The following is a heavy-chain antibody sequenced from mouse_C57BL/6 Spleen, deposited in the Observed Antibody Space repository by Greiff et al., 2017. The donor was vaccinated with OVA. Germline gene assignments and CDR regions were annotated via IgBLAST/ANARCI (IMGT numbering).Heavy chain of an antibody. CDR1: GYTFTSSW. J-gene: IGHJ2*01. Sequence: QVQLQQSGAELVRPGTSVKLSCKASGYTFTSSWMHWVKQRPGQGLEWIGVIDPSDSYTNYNQKFKGKATLTVDTSSSTAYMQLSSLTSEDSAVYYCARYYGSSSDYWGQGTTLTVSS. CDR3: ARYYGSSSDY. V-gene: IGHV1-59*01. CDR2: IDPSDSYT. D-gene: IGHD1-1*01.